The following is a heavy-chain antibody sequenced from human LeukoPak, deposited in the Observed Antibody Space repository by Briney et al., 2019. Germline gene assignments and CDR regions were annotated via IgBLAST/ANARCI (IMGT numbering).Heavy chain of an antibody. CDR2: ISRDGGSI. CDR3: ARDGDYVWGSYRYRGYFDY. J-gene: IGHJ4*02. CDR1: GFTLAMYC. D-gene: IGHD3-16*02. V-gene: IGHV3-9*01. Sequence: GRSLRLSCAASGFTLAMYCMRWVRQAPGGWLGWVSDISRDGGSIGYADSVKGRFTISRDNAKNSLYLQMNSLRAEDTAVYYCARDGDYVWGSYRYRGYFDYWGQGTLVTVSS.